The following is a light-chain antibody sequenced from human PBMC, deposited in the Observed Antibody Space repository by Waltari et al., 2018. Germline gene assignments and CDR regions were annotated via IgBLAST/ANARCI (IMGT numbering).Light chain of an antibody. J-gene: IGKJ4*01. Sequence: DIQMTQSPSSLSASIGDRVTITCRASENVNNYLNWYQQKPGKAPKLLIYKASTLQSGVPSRFSGSGSGTDYSFTISSLQSEDVATYYCQQNNVTPLTFGGGTKVEIK. CDR2: KAS. V-gene: IGKV1-39*01. CDR1: ENVNNY. CDR3: QQNNVTPLT.